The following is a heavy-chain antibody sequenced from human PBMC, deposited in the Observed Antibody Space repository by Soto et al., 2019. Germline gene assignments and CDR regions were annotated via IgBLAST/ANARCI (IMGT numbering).Heavy chain of an antibody. CDR3: ARGVEWEPLDY. V-gene: IGHV1-18*01. Sequence: QVQLVQSGAEVKKPGASVKVSCKASGYTFTSYGISWVRQAPGQGLEGMGWINAYNGNTKNAQKLQGRVTMSTDTTTSTANMETRSVRSNDTAVYYCARGVEWEPLDYWGQGTLVTVSS. CDR1: GYTFTSYG. J-gene: IGHJ4*02. CDR2: INAYNGNT. D-gene: IGHD1-26*01.